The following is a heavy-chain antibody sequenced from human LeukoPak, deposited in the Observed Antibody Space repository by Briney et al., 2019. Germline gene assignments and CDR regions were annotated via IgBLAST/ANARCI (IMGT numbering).Heavy chain of an antibody. D-gene: IGHD6-13*01. CDR2: IYTSGST. J-gene: IGHJ4*02. CDR3: ARDNPIAAAGTFYFDY. Sequence: PSETLSLTCTVSGGSISSGSYYWSWIRQPAGKGLEWIGRIYTSGSTNYNPSLKSRVTISVDTSKNQFSLKLSSVTAADTAVYYCARDNPIAAAGTFYFDYWGQGTLVTVSS. CDR1: GGSISSGSYY. V-gene: IGHV4-61*02.